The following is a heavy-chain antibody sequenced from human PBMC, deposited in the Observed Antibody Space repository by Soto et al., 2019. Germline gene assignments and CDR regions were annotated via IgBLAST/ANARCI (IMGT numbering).Heavy chain of an antibody. CDR2: ISYDGSNK. V-gene: IGHV3-30*18. J-gene: IGHJ4*02. D-gene: IGHD2-15*01. Sequence: GGSLRLSCAASGFTFSSHGMHWVRQAPGKGLEWVAVISYDGSNKYYADSVKGRFTISRDNSKNTLYLQMNSLRAEDTAVYYCAKDPVVNVVVAATGGYFDYWGQGTLVTVSS. CDR3: AKDPVVNVVVAATGGYFDY. CDR1: GFTFSSHG.